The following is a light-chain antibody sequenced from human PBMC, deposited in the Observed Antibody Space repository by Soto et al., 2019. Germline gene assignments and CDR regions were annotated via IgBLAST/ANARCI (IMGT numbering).Light chain of an antibody. Sequence: MMQSPDSLAVPLGERATINCKSSQSVFSRANGMNYIAWYLQKPGQSPQLLIYEVSTRVSGVPDRFSGSGSGTDFTLEISRVETDDVGIYYCMQSTQLPPTFGQGTRLEIK. CDR2: EVS. J-gene: IGKJ5*01. V-gene: IGKV2D-29*02. CDR3: MQSTQLPPT. CDR1: QSVFSRANGMNY.